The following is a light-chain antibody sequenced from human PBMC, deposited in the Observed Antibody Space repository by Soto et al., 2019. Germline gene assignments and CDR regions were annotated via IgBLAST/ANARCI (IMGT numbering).Light chain of an antibody. V-gene: IGKV1-27*01. CDR1: QGIKNY. CDR3: QRYYNAPFT. CDR2: AAS. J-gene: IGKJ4*01. Sequence: IQVTQYPSSLSASVGDRVTITCRASQGIKNYLAWYQQKPGEIPKLLIYAASTLESGIQPRFSGSGSGTDFTLTINNLQPEDVATYYCQRYYNAPFTFGGGTKVEIK.